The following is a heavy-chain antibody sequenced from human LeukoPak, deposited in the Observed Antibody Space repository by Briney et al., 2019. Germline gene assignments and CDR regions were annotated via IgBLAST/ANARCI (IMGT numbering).Heavy chain of an antibody. CDR3: AKDSRCSSTSCEYFQH. CDR1: GFTFSSYA. Sequence: TGGSLRLSCAASGFTFSSYAMRWVRQAPGKGLEWVSAISGSGGSTYYADSVKGRFTISRDNSKNTLYLQMNSLRAEDTAVYYCAKDSRCSSTSCEYFQHWGQGTLVTVSS. CDR2: ISGSGGST. V-gene: IGHV3-23*01. D-gene: IGHD2-2*01. J-gene: IGHJ1*01.